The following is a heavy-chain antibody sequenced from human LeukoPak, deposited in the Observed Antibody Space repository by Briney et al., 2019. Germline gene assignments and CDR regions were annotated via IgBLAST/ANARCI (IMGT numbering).Heavy chain of an antibody. CDR1: GGSISSSSYY. Sequence: SETLSLTCTVSGGSISSSSYYWGWIRQPPGKGLEWIGNIYYSGSTYYSPSLRSRVTISVDTSKNQFSLKLSSVTAADTAVYYCARPVPSRLGWFDPWGQGTLVTVSS. J-gene: IGHJ5*02. CDR3: ARPVPSRLGWFDP. D-gene: IGHD1-1*01. CDR2: IYYSGST. V-gene: IGHV4-39*01.